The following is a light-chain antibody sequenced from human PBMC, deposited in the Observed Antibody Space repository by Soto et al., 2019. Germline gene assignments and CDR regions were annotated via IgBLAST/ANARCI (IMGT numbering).Light chain of an antibody. CDR2: EAS. Sequence: IQIIESPSTLSASVGGTVTITSRASQSISGWLAWYQQRPGVAPRLLMYEASTLQSGVPSRFSGSGYGTVFTLTISHLQPDDSATYYCQHYNSYSEAFGQGTKVDIK. CDR3: QHYNSYSEA. J-gene: IGKJ1*01. V-gene: IGKV1-5*03. CDR1: QSISGW.